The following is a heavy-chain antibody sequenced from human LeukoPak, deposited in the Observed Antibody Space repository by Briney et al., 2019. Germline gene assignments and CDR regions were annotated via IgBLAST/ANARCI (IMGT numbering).Heavy chain of an antibody. CDR2: INHSGST. CDR1: GGSFSGYY. Sequence: SETLSLTCAVYGGSFSGYYWSWIRQPPGKGLEWIGEINHSGSTNYNPSLKSRVTISVDTSKNQFSLKLSSVTAADTAVYYCARESKLHPIWGQGTLVTVSS. D-gene: IGHD3-10*01. CDR3: ARESKLHPI. V-gene: IGHV4-34*01. J-gene: IGHJ4*02.